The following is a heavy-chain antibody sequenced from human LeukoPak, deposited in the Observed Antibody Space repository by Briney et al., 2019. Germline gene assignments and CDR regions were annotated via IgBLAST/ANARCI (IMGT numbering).Heavy chain of an antibody. CDR1: GFTFSSYA. Sequence: PGGSLRLSCAASGFTFSSYAMSWVRQAPEKGLEWVSTISGSGGGTYYADSVKGRFTISRDDSKNTLYLQMNSLRAEDTAVYYCVKDLGRYRTNCFDYWGQGTLVTSSS. J-gene: IGHJ4*02. CDR3: VKDLGRYRTNCFDY. V-gene: IGHV3-23*01. D-gene: IGHD1-26*01. CDR2: ISGSGGGT.